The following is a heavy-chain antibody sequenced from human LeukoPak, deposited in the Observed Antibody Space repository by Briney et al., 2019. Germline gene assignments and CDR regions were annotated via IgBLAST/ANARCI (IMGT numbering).Heavy chain of an antibody. CDR3: ARDQGLLVVAGRFGY. Sequence: GGSLRLSCAASGFTFSSYSMNWVRQAPGKGLEWVSSIISSNSYIYNADSVKGRFTISRDNAKNSLSLQMNSLRVEDTAVYYCARDQGLLVVAGRFGYWGQGTLVTVSS. CDR2: IISSNSYI. D-gene: IGHD6-19*01. V-gene: IGHV3-21*01. CDR1: GFTFSSYS. J-gene: IGHJ4*02.